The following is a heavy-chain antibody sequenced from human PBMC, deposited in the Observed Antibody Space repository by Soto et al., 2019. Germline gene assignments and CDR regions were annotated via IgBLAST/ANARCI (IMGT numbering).Heavy chain of an antibody. J-gene: IGHJ6*02. CDR2: MSSDASNK. CDR3: AKGSSSVYYYYYGMDV. Sequence: GSLRLSCAASGFNFRAYGMHWVRQAPGKGLQWVAVMSSDASNKYYADSVKGRFTISRDNSQNTLYLQMNSLRPEDTAVYYCAKGSSSVYYYYYGMDVWGQGTTVTVSS. V-gene: IGHV3-30*18. CDR1: GFNFRAYG. D-gene: IGHD6-6*01.